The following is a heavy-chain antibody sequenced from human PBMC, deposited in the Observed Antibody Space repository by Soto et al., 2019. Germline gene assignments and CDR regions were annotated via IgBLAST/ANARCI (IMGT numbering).Heavy chain of an antibody. CDR1: GFTFSSYA. CDR3: ASLGRGYSGYELAGAFDI. J-gene: IGHJ3*02. CDR2: ISYDGSDK. D-gene: IGHD5-12*01. V-gene: IGHV3-30-3*01. Sequence: LACAASGFTFSSYAMHWVRQAPGKGLEWVAVISYDGSDKDYADSVKGRFTISRDNSKNTLYLQMNSLRAEDTAVYYCASLGRGYSGYELAGAFDIWGQGTMVTVSS.